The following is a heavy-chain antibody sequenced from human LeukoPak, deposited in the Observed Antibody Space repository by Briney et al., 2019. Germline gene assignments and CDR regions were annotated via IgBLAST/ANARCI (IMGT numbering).Heavy chain of an antibody. J-gene: IGHJ6*02. Sequence: GASVKVSCKVSGYTLTELSMHWVRQAPGKGLEWMGGFGPEDGETIYAQKFQGRVTMTEDTSTDTAYMELSSLRSEDTAVYYCATSSPFYYDFWSGYHYYYGMDVWGQGTTVTVSS. CDR2: FGPEDGET. CDR3: ATSSPFYYDFWSGYHYYYGMDV. CDR1: GYTLTELS. V-gene: IGHV1-24*01. D-gene: IGHD3-3*01.